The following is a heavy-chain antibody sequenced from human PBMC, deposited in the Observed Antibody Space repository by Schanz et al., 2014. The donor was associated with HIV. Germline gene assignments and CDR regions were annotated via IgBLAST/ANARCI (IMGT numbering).Heavy chain of an antibody. Sequence: PGGSLRLSCVASGFNFNSFGLHWVRQAPGKGLEWVAVISYDGVNKHFADSVKGRFTISRDNSKNTLYLQVKRLRTEDTAVYFCAKDGNLYDSRYRGKGNYYHYYGMDVWGQGTTVTVS. D-gene: IGHD3-22*01. V-gene: IGHV3-30*18. CDR2: ISYDGVNK. CDR1: GFNFNSFG. CDR3: AKDGNLYDSRYRGKGNYYHYYGMDV. J-gene: IGHJ6*02.